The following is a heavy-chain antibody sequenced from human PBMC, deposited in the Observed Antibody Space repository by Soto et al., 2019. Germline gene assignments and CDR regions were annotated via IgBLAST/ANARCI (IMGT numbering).Heavy chain of an antibody. Sequence: QVHLVESGGGVVQPGRSLRLSCAASGFTFSTYALHWVRQAPGRGLEWVAVISDDGSDEYYADSVKGRFTISRDNSKNPLYLQMNSLKTDDTALYYCTRDYSGSYFPSYFDYWGQGTLVTVSS. J-gene: IGHJ4*02. CDR3: TRDYSGSYFPSYFDY. V-gene: IGHV3-30*04. D-gene: IGHD1-26*01. CDR2: ISDDGSDE. CDR1: GFTFSTYA.